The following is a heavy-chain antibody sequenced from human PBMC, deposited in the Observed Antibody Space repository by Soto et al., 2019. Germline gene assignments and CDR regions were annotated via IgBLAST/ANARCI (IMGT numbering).Heavy chain of an antibody. V-gene: IGHV4-31*03. CDR3: ARGRGYSYGPYYFDY. CDR2: IYYSGTT. J-gene: IGHJ4*02. D-gene: IGHD5-18*01. CDR1: GGSISREGYY. Sequence: QVPLQESGPGLVKPSQTLSLTCTVSGGSISREGYYWSWFRQLPGKGLEWIGDIYYSGTTYHNPSLRSRLTISGDESKNQFSLKLSSVTDADTALYYCARGRGYSYGPYYFDYWGQGTLVTVSS.